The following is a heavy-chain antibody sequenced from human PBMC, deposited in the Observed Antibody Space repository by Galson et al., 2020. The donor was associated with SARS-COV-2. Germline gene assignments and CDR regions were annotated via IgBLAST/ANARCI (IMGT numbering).Heavy chain of an antibody. D-gene: IGHD2-8*02. Sequence: SWVRQAPGQGLEWMGWISAYNGNTNHAQKFQGRVTMTTDTSTSTAHMELRSLRSDDTAVYYCARVAFTGGNYFDYWGQGTLVTVSS. J-gene: IGHJ4*02. CDR3: ARVAFTGGNYFDY. V-gene: IGHV1-18*01. CDR2: ISAYNGNT.